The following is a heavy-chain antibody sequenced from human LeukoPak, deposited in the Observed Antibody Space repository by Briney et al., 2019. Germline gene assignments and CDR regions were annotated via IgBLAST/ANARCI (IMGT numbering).Heavy chain of an antibody. D-gene: IGHD1-26*01. Sequence: SETLSLTCTVSGGSISSYYWSWIRQPPGKGLEWIGYIYYSGSTNYNPSLKSRVTISVDTSKNQFSLKLSSVTAADTVVYYCAVGYSGSYLFDYWGQGTLVTVSS. V-gene: IGHV4-59*01. CDR3: AVGYSGSYLFDY. J-gene: IGHJ4*02. CDR2: IYYSGST. CDR1: GGSISSYY.